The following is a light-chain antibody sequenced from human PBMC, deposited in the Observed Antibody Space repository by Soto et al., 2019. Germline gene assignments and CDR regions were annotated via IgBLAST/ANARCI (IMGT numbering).Light chain of an antibody. CDR3: QPYNNWPLT. CDR1: QSVSSK. CDR2: DTS. J-gene: IGKJ4*01. V-gene: IGKV3-15*01. Sequence: EIVMTQSPATLSVSPGERATLSCRASQSVSSKLAWYQQKPGQVPRLLMYDTSTRATGVPARFSGSRSGPEFTLTINSLQSEDFAIYYCQPYNNWPLTFGGGTKVESK.